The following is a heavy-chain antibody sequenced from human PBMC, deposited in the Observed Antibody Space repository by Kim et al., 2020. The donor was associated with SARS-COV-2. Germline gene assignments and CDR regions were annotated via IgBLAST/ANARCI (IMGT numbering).Heavy chain of an antibody. Sequence: SETLSLTCAVYGGSFSGYYWSWIRQPPGKGLEWIGEINHSGSTNYNPSLKSRVTISVDTSKNQFSLKLSSVTAADTAVYYCARGRGGNPFDYWGQGTLVTVSS. J-gene: IGHJ4*02. CDR2: INHSGST. V-gene: IGHV4-34*01. CDR1: GGSFSGYY. D-gene: IGHD3-10*01. CDR3: ARGRGGNPFDY.